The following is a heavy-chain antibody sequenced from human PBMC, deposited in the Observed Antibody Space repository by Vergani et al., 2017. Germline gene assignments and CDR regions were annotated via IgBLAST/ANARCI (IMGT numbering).Heavy chain of an antibody. J-gene: IGHJ5*02. Sequence: EVQLVESGGGLVQPGGSLRLSCAASGFTFSSYSMNWVRQAPGKGLEWVSYISSSSSTIYYADSVKGRFTISRDNAKNSLYLQMNSLRAEDTAVYYCASGIGYAGYCSGGSCYPWGQGTLVTVSS. CDR1: GFTFSSYS. V-gene: IGHV3-48*01. CDR3: ASGIGYAGYCSGGSCYP. CDR2: ISSSSSTI. D-gene: IGHD2-15*01.